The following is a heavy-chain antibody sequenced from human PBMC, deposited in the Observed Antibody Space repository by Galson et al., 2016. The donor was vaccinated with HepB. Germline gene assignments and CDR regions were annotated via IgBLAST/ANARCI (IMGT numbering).Heavy chain of an antibody. D-gene: IGHD2-21*01. Sequence: SLRLSCAASGFTFSSYSMNWVRQAPGKGLEWVSYISSGAIYYSDSVKGRFSISRDNAKNSLFLQMSSLRAEDTAMYYCARDYFCVGASCRGERGRFDYWGQGALVTVSS. CDR2: ISSGAI. CDR3: ARDYFCVGASCRGERGRFDY. V-gene: IGHV3-48*04. J-gene: IGHJ4*02. CDR1: GFTFSSYS.